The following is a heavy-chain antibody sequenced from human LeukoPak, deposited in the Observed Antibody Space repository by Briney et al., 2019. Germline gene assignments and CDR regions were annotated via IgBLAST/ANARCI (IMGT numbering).Heavy chain of an antibody. D-gene: IGHD2-2*01. V-gene: IGHV4-39*01. CDR2: IYYSGST. J-gene: IGHJ3*02. CDR1: GGSISSSSYY. CDR3: ARRYCSSTSCYDAFDI. Sequence: SETLSLTCTVSGGSISSSSYYWGWIRQPPGKGLEWIGSIYYSGSTYYNPSLKSRVTISVDTPKNQFSLKLSSVTAADTAVYYCARRYCSSTSCYDAFDIWGQGTMVTVSS.